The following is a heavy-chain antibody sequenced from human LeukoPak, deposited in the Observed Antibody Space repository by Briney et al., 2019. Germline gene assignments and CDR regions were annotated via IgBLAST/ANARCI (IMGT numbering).Heavy chain of an antibody. CDR3: ARETTHGLDY. CDR2: ISSSSDTI. D-gene: IGHD4-11*01. V-gene: IGHV3-11*04. CDR1: GFTFSDSY. Sequence: GGSLRLYCAASGFTFSDSYMSWVRQAPGKGLEWVSYISSSSDTIYYAGSVKGRFTISTDNAKNSLYLQMNGLRAEDTAVYYCARETTHGLDYWGQRTLISVSS. J-gene: IGHJ4*02.